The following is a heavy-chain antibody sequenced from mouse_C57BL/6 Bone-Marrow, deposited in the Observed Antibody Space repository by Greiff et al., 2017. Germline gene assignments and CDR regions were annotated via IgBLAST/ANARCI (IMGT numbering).Heavy chain of an antibody. CDR3: ARDYYGSSMFAY. D-gene: IGHD1-1*01. V-gene: IGHV1-50*01. Sequence: QVQLKESGAELVKPGASVKLSCKASGYTFTSYWMQWVKQRPGQGLEWIGEIDPSDSYTNYNQKFKGKATLTVDTSSSTAYMQLSSLTSEDSAVYYCARDYYGSSMFAYWGQGTLVTVSA. CDR1: GYTFTSYW. J-gene: IGHJ3*01. CDR2: IDPSDSYT.